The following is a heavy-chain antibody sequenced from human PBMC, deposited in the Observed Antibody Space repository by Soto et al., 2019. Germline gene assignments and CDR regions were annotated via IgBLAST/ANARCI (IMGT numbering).Heavy chain of an antibody. CDR1: GYTFTGYY. V-gene: IGHV1-2*02. Sequence: ASVKVSCKASGYTFTGYYMHWVRQAPGQGLEWMGWINPNSGGTNYAQKLQGRVTMTTDTSTSTAYMELRSLRSDDTAVYYCAREGYYYDSSGYFLPGYWGQGTLVNVSS. CDR2: INPNSGGT. D-gene: IGHD3-22*01. J-gene: IGHJ4*02. CDR3: AREGYYYDSSGYFLPGY.